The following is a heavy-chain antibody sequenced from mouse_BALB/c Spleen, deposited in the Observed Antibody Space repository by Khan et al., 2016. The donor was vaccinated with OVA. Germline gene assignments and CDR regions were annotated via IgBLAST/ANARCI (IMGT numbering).Heavy chain of an antibody. CDR3: ARDASLYNYSIDY. J-gene: IGHJ4*01. D-gene: IGHD1-1*01. CDR2: ISSSGST. CDR1: GYSITSDYA. Sequence: VQLKESGPGLVKPSQSLSLTCTVTGYSITSDYAWNWIRQFPGNKLEWMGYISSSGSTNYNPALKSRISITRDTSKNQFFLQLNSVTTEDTATYYCARDASLYNYSIDYWGQGTSVTVSS. V-gene: IGHV3-2*02.